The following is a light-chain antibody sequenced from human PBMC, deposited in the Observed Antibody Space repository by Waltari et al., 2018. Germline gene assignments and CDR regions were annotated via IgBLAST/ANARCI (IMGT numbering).Light chain of an antibody. CDR3: QQYNNWQIT. V-gene: IGKV3-15*01. J-gene: IGKJ5*01. CDR1: QSVGYN. CDR2: GAS. Sequence: VRTHSPATRSVPQGERSPPSRRASQSVGYNLAWFQQQPGQAPRLLIYGASTRATDIPDRFSGSGSGTAFTLTISSLQSEDFANYYCQQYNNWQITFGQGTRLDLK.